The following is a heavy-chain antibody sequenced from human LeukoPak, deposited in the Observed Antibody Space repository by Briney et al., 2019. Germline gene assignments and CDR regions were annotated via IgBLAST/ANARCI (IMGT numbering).Heavy chain of an antibody. Sequence: GESLKISCKGSGYRFTNYWIGWVRQMPGKGLEWMGIIYPGDSDTRYSPSFQGQVTISADKSINTAYLQWSSLKASDTAMYYCATSQYYYYMDVWGKGTTVTVSS. V-gene: IGHV5-51*01. CDR1: GYRFTNYW. CDR3: ATSQYYYYMDV. D-gene: IGHD6-6*01. J-gene: IGHJ6*03. CDR2: IYPGDSDT.